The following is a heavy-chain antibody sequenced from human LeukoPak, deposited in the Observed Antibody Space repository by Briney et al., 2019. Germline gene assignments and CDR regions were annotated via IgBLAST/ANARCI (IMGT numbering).Heavy chain of an antibody. J-gene: IGHJ5*02. D-gene: IGHD2-21*01. CDR3: ARRGATSPPNIYCGGDCYTRNWFDP. Sequence: ASVKVSCKASGYTFISYDINWVRQATGQGLEWMGWMNPNSGNTGYAQKFQGRVTMNRNTSISTAYMELSSLRTEDTAVYYCARRGATSPPNIYCGGDCYTRNWFDPWGQGTQVTVSS. V-gene: IGHV1-8*01. CDR2: MNPNSGNT. CDR1: GYTFISYD.